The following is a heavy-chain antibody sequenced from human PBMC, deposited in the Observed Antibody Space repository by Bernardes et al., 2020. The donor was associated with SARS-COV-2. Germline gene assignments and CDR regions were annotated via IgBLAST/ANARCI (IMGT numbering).Heavy chain of an antibody. J-gene: IGHJ6*02. CDR3: ARDVGYSYGYGYYYGMDG. D-gene: IGHD5-18*01. CDR1: GFTFNNFG. Sequence: GGSLRLSCAASGFTFNNFGMHWVRQAPGKGLEWVAVISYEGSKKYYRDSVEGRFTISKDSSKNTVYLQMNSLRAEDTAVYYCARDVGYSYGYGYYYGMDGWGQGTTVTVSS. CDR2: ISYEGSKK. V-gene: IGHV3-30*03.